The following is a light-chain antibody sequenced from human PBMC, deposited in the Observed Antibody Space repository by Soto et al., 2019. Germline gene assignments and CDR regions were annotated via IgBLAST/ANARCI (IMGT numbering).Light chain of an antibody. Sequence: EIVLTQSPGTLSLSPGERATLSCRASQSVSSDYLAWYQQRPGQVPRLLIYGASTRATGVPARFSGSGSGTEFTLTISSLQPDDFATYYCQQYDISPWTFGQGTKVDI. V-gene: IGKV3-20*01. CDR1: QSVSSDY. CDR3: QQYDISPWT. CDR2: GAS. J-gene: IGKJ1*01.